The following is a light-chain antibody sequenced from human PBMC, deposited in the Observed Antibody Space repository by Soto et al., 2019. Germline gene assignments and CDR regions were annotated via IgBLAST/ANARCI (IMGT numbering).Light chain of an antibody. V-gene: IGKV1-6*01. CDR2: AAS. Sequence: AIQLTQSPSSLSASVGDRVTISCRASQGIGNDLAWYQQKPGKAHRLXIFAASNLQSGVHSRFSGSGSGTDFTLTIRRLQPEDFATYYCIQLYNFSWTFGQGTKVDIK. J-gene: IGKJ1*01. CDR1: QGIGND. CDR3: IQLYNFSWT.